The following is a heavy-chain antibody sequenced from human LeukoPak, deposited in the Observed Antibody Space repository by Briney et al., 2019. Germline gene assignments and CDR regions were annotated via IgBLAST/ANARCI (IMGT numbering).Heavy chain of an antibody. CDR1: GDSISSGDYY. CDR2: ISSSGST. V-gene: IGHV4-61*02. Sequence: SETLSLTCTVSGDSISSGDYYWSWIRQPAGKGLEWIGRISSSGSTNYNPSLKSRVTISVDTSKNQFSLKLSPVTAADTAVYFCARGPYSYDSSGAFDIWGQGTMVTVSS. D-gene: IGHD3-22*01. CDR3: ARGPYSYDSSGAFDI. J-gene: IGHJ3*02.